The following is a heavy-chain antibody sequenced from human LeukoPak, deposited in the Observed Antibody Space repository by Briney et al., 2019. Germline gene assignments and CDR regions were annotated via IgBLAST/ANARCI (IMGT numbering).Heavy chain of an antibody. CDR2: INPSSGGT. J-gene: IGHJ4*02. D-gene: IGHD7-27*01. Sequence: GASVKVSCKASGYTFTSYYMHWVRQAPGQGLEWMGRINPSSGGTNYAQKFQGRVTMTRDTSITTAYMGLSSLRSDDTAVYYCARETGGSFEYFDYWGQGTLVTVSS. V-gene: IGHV1-2*06. CDR1: GYTFTSYY. CDR3: ARETGGSFEYFDY.